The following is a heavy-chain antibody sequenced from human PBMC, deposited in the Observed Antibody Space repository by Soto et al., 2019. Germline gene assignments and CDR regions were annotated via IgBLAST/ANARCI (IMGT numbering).Heavy chain of an antibody. CDR1: GFVFRNYG. J-gene: IGHJ6*02. CDR2: ISYQGTDQ. CDR3: AKYLIVPGPLAGMDA. D-gene: IGHD1-26*01. V-gene: IGHV3-30*18. Sequence: QVHLLESGGGVVQAGRSLRLSCVGSGFVFRNYGMHWVRQAPGRGLEWVAAISYQGTDQYYADSVKGRFEFSRDDSANTLSLQMNNLRVEDTAVYYCAKYLIVPGPLAGMDAWGQGTTVSVSS.